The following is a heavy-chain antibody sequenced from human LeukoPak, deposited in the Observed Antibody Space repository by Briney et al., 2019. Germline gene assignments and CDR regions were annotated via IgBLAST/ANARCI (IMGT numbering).Heavy chain of an antibody. D-gene: IGHD4-17*01. V-gene: IGHV5-51*01. CDR1: GYSFTTFW. Sequence: GESLKTSCKGFGYSFTTFWTSWVRQMPGKGLGWMGIIYPGDFETRNSPSFQGQVTISADKTTSTTYLQWRSLSASDTAMYYCARHASGAAYGDAFDCWGQRTLVTVSS. J-gene: IGHJ4*02. CDR2: IYPGDFET. CDR3: ARHASGAAYGDAFDC.